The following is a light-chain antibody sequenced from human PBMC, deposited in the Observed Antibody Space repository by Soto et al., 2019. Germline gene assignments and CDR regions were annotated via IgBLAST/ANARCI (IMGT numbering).Light chain of an antibody. CDR1: QSISSY. Sequence: DTQMTQSPSFLSASVGDRVTITCRASQSISSYLNWYQQKPGKAPKLLIYAASSLQSGVPSRFSGRGSGTDVALTISSLHPEDFATYYCQQSSTTPWTFGRRTNVRI. V-gene: IGKV1-39*01. J-gene: IGKJ1*01. CDR2: AAS. CDR3: QQSSTTPWT.